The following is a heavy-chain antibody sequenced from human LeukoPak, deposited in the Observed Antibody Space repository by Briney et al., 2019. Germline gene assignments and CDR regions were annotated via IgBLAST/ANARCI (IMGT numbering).Heavy chain of an antibody. V-gene: IGHV1-24*01. CDR1: GYTLTELS. CDR3: ASLVAAAALDY. CDR2: FDPEDGET. Sequence: ASVNVSCTVSGYTLTELSMHWVRQAPGKGLEWMGGFDPEDGETIYAQKFQGRVTMAEDTSTDTAYMELSSLRSEDTAVYYCASLVAAAALDYWGQGTLVTVSS. D-gene: IGHD2-15*01. J-gene: IGHJ4*02.